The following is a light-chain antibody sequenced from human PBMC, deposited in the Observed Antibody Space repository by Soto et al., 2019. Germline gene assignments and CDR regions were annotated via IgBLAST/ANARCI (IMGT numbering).Light chain of an antibody. CDR2: DSS. CDR1: QSFAGY. Sequence: ELVLTQSPATLSLSPGESATLSCRASQSFAGYLAWYQQKPGQGPRLLIYDSSTRATSTPARFRGSGSATDFTLTISSLEPEDFAIYNCQHQSNWRMYTFGQGTKLEIK. V-gene: IGKV3-11*01. J-gene: IGKJ2*01. CDR3: QHQSNWRMYT.